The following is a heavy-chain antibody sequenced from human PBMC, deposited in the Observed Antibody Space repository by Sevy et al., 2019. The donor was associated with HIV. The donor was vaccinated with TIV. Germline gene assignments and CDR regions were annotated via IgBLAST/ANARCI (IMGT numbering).Heavy chain of an antibody. V-gene: IGHV3-74*01. D-gene: IGHD6-13*01. CDR2: INSDGSRT. CDR3: AREDAGYSSSWYFLGVAFDI. Sequence: GGSLRLSCAASGFTFSSYWMHWVRQAPGKGLVWVSRINSDGSRTSYADSVKGRFTISRDNAKNTLYLQMNSLRAEETAVYYCAREDAGYSSSWYFLGVAFDIWGQGTMVTVSS. CDR1: GFTFSSYW. J-gene: IGHJ3*02.